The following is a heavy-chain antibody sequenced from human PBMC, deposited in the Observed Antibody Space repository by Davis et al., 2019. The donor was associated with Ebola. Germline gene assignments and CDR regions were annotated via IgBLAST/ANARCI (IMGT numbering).Heavy chain of an antibody. Sequence: AASVKVSCKASGYTFTGYYMHWVRQAPGQGLEWMGWINPNSGGTNYAQKLQGRVTMSTDTSTSTAYMELRSLRSDDTAVYYCARDSGYCTGGVCYSPYYYGMDVWGQGTTVTVSS. CDR1: GYTFTGYY. J-gene: IGHJ6*02. CDR2: INPNSGGT. D-gene: IGHD2-8*02. V-gene: IGHV1-2*02. CDR3: ARDSGYCTGGVCYSPYYYGMDV.